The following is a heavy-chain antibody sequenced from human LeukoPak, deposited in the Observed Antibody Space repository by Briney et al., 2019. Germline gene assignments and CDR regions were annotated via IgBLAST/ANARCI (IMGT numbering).Heavy chain of an antibody. J-gene: IGHJ6*03. V-gene: IGHV1-18*01. D-gene: IGHD3-3*01. Sequence: GASVKVSCKISGYTNPNYGVTWVRQAPGQGVERMGWISIYNGNTQYAPRFQGRVTLTRDTSTTTVYMDLRSLTSDDTAVYYCASPAKGAFFYYYMDVWGKGTSVIVSS. CDR1: GYTNPNYG. CDR2: ISIYNGNT. CDR3: ASPAKGAFFYYYMDV.